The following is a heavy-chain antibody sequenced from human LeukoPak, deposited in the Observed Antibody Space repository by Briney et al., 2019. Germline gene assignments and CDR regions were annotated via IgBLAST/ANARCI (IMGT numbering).Heavy chain of an antibody. Sequence: GRSLRLSCAASGFTFDDYAMHWVRQAPGKGLEWVSGISWNSGSIGYADSVKGRFTISRDNAKNSLYLQMNSLRPEDTALYYCAKSPNSYDFYYYMDVWGKRTTVTVSS. CDR2: ISWNSGSI. CDR3: AKSPNSYDFYYYMDV. J-gene: IGHJ6*03. V-gene: IGHV3-9*01. CDR1: GFTFDDYA. D-gene: IGHD5-18*01.